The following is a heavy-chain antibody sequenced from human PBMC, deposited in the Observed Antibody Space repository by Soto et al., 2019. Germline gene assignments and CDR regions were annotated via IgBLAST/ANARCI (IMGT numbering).Heavy chain of an antibody. CDR1: GGSISSYY. V-gene: IGHV4-59*01. D-gene: IGHD4-17*01. J-gene: IGHJ4*02. CDR3: ARDLVTTGYFDY. CDR2: IYYSGST. Sequence: SETLSLTCTVSGGSISSYYWSWIRQPPGKGLEWIGYIYYSGSTNYNPSLKSRVTISVDTSKNQFSLKLSSVTAADTAVYYCARDLVTTGYFDYWGQGTLVTVSS.